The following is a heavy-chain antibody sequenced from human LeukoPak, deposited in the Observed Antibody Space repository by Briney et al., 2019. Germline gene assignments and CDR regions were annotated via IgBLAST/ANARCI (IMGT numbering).Heavy chain of an antibody. J-gene: IGHJ5*02. V-gene: IGHV1-2*02. Sequence: ASVKVSCKASGYTFTGYYMHWVRQAPGQGLEWMGWINPNSGGTNYAQKFQGGVTMTRDTSISTAYMELSRLRSDDTAVYYCARQNYYDTLLPFDPWGQGTLVTVSS. CDR3: ARQNYYDTLLPFDP. CDR1: GYTFTGYY. D-gene: IGHD3-22*01. CDR2: INPNSGGT.